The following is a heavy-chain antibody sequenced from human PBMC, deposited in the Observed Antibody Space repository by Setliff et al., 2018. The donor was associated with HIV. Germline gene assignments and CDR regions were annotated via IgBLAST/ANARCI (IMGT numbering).Heavy chain of an antibody. CDR1: GGSFSGYY. CDR2: INHSGST. V-gene: IGHV4-34*01. Sequence: SETLSLTCAVYGGSFSGYYWGWIRQPPGKGLEWIGEINHSGSTNYNPSLKSRVTISVDTSKNQFSLKLSSVTAADTAVYYCARGLGSSSGFNWGQGTLVTVSS. D-gene: IGHD6-6*01. J-gene: IGHJ4*02. CDR3: ARGLGSSSGFN.